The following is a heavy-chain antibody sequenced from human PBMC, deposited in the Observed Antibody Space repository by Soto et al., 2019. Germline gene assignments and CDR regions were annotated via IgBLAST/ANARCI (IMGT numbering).Heavy chain of an antibody. D-gene: IGHD4-17*01. CDR1: GYTFTSYG. CDR2: ISAYNGNT. V-gene: IGHV1-18*01. J-gene: IGHJ5*02. Sequence: GASVKVSCKASGYTFTSYGISWVRQAPGQGLEWMGWISAYNGNTNYAQKLQGRVTMTTDTSTSTAYMELRSLRSDDTAVYYCARGLWTTVVGYWFDPWGKGTPVTVSS. CDR3: ARGLWTTVVGYWFDP.